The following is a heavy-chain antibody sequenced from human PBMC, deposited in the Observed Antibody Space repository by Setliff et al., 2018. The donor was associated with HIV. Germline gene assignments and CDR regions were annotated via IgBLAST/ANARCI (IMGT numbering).Heavy chain of an antibody. CDR2: IHTTGSP. J-gene: IGHJ4*02. V-gene: IGHV4-4*08. Sequence: PSETLSLTCTVSGGSISTYYWGWIRQPPGRGLEWIGSIHTTGSPKNNPSLQSRVSISIDMAKSLFSLELSTVTAADTAVYYCARLLEGPDYSSDFRYFDWFPDVWGQGTLVTVSS. D-gene: IGHD3-9*01. CDR1: GGSISTYY. CDR3: ARLLEGPDYSSDFRYFDWFPDV.